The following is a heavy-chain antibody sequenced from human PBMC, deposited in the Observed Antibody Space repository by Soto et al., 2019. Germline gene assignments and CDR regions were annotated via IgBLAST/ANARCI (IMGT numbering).Heavy chain of an antibody. V-gene: IGHV1-18*01. D-gene: IGHD3-10*01. Sequence: VQLVQSGAEVKKPGSSVKVSCKASGYTFISYGISWVRQAPGQGLEWMGWISAYNDYTNYAQKLQGRVTMTTDTATRMAYRELRGLRSDGTAVYYWAREGYYSGSGSYSPPRYYGMDVWGQGTTVTAAS. CDR1: GYTFISYG. CDR3: AREGYYSGSGSYSPPRYYGMDV. J-gene: IGHJ6*02. CDR2: ISAYNDYT.